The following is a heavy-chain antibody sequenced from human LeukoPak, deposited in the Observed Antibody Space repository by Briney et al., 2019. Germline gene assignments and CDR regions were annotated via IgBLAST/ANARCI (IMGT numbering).Heavy chain of an antibody. CDR3: ARGRIAAAGFYYYYYGMDV. D-gene: IGHD6-13*01. V-gene: IGHV1-2*02. CDR1: GYTFTGYY. CDR2: INPNSGGT. J-gene: IGHJ6*02. Sequence: GASVKVSCKASGYTFTGYYMHWVRQAPGQGLEWMGWINPNSGGTNYAQKFQGRVTTTRDTSISTAYMELSRLRSDDTAVYYCARGRIAAAGFYYYYYGMDVWGQGTTVTVSS.